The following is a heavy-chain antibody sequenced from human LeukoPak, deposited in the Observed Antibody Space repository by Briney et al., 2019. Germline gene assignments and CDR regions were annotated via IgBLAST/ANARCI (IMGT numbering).Heavy chain of an antibody. Sequence: PGGSLRLSCAASGFTFIDYDMHWVRQVIGKGLEWVSAIGIRGDTHYSGSVKGRFTISRENAESSLYLQMNSLRAEDTAVYYCARGGIRVSGIDEFDYWGQGALVTVSS. CDR1: GFTFIDYD. CDR2: IGIRGDT. CDR3: ARGGIRVSGIDEFDY. V-gene: IGHV3-13*01. D-gene: IGHD6-19*01. J-gene: IGHJ4*02.